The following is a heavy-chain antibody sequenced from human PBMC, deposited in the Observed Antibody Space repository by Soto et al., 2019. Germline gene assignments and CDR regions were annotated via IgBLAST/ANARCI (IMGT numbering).Heavy chain of an antibody. J-gene: IGHJ6*01. D-gene: IGHD2-2*01. Sequence: GGSLRLSCAASGFTFSSYSMNWVRQAPGKGLEWVSSISSSSSYIYYADSVKGRFTISRDNAKNSLYLQMNSLRAEDKAVYYCARDIVVVPAAMLYYYGMDVWGQGTTVTVS. CDR1: GFTFSSYS. CDR3: ARDIVVVPAAMLYYYGMDV. CDR2: ISSSSSYI. V-gene: IGHV3-21*01.